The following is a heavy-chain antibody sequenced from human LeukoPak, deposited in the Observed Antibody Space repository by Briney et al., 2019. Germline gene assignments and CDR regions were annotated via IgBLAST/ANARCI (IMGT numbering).Heavy chain of an antibody. D-gene: IGHD3-10*01. CDR2: IKQDGSEK. Sequence: GGSLRLSCAASGFSFSSYWMNWVRQAPGKGLEWVANIKQDGSEKYYVDSVKGRFTIYRDNAKNSLSLQMNSLRAEDTAVYYCAKDPKRAYGSGSYFDYWGQGTLVTVSS. CDR1: GFSFSSYW. J-gene: IGHJ4*02. CDR3: AKDPKRAYGSGSYFDY. V-gene: IGHV3-7*01.